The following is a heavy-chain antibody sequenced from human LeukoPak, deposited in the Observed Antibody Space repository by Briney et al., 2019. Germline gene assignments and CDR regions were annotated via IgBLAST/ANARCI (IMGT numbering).Heavy chain of an antibody. D-gene: IGHD2-2*01. Sequence: MPSETLSLTCAVYGGSFSGYYWSWIRQPPGKGLEWIGYIYYSGSTNYNPSLKSRVTISLDTSKNQFSLNLSSVTAADTAVYYCARRLGYCSSTSCLYYYGMDVWGQGTTVTVSS. V-gene: IGHV4-59*01. CDR3: ARRLGYCSSTSCLYYYGMDV. CDR2: IYYSGST. CDR1: GGSFSGYY. J-gene: IGHJ6*02.